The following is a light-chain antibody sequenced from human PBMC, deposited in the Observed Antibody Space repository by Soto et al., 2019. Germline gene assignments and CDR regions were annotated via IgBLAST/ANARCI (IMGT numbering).Light chain of an antibody. CDR2: DAS. CDR3: QERSDWPRT. CDR1: QSIGTY. J-gene: IGKJ2*01. V-gene: IGKV3-11*01. Sequence: EIVLTQSPATMSLSPGERATLSCRASQSIGTYLGWYQQKPGQAPRLLIWDASNRATGIPARFSGSGSGTDFTLTISSLEPEDFAVYYCQERSDWPRTFGQGTKLEIK.